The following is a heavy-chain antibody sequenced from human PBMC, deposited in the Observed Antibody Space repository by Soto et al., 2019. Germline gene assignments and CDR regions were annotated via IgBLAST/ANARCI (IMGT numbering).Heavy chain of an antibody. CDR2: VYYTGST. V-gene: IGHV4-59*01. D-gene: IGHD3-3*01. Sequence: SETLSLTCSVSGGSISGSYWSWIRQSPGKGLEWLGYVYYTGSTNYSPSLRRRVSISVDTSKNEFSLRLSSVTAADTAVYFCAWSVAVPGAHIDYWGQGTQVTVSS. CDR1: GGSISGSY. CDR3: AWSVAVPGAHIDY. J-gene: IGHJ4*02.